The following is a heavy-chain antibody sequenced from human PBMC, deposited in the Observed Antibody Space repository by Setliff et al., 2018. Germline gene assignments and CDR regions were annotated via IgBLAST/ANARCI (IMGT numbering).Heavy chain of an antibody. Sequence: SETLSLTCSVTGDSMSNFFWSWIRQPPGKGLEWIGYYRSGSTNYSPSLKSRVTVSADRSRNQFSLNLNSVTAADTAVYYCASGGAGFFTSGRWGQGTLVTVSS. J-gene: IGHJ4*02. V-gene: IGHV4-4*08. D-gene: IGHD3-3*01. CDR2: YRSGST. CDR3: ASGGAGFFTSGR. CDR1: GDSMSNFF.